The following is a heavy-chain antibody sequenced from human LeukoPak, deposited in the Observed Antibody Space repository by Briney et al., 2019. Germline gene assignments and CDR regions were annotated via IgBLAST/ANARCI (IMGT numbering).Heavy chain of an antibody. CDR1: GFTFSSYA. Sequence: PGRSLRLSCAASGFTFSSYAMHWVRQAPGKGLEWVAVISYDGSNKYYADSVKGRFTISRDNAKNSLYLQMNSLRAEDTAVYYCARGKEPVAGSLSHFDYWGQGTLVTVSS. CDR2: ISYDGSNK. V-gene: IGHV3-30*04. J-gene: IGHJ4*02. CDR3: ARGKEPVAGSLSHFDY. D-gene: IGHD6-19*01.